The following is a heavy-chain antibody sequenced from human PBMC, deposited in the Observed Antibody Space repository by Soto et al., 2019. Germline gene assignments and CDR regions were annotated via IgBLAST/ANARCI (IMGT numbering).Heavy chain of an antibody. J-gene: IGHJ4*02. D-gene: IGHD1-1*01. V-gene: IGHV3-33*01. Sequence: QVQLVESGGGVVQPGRSLRLSCAASGFTFSSYGMHWVRRAPGKGLEWVAVIWYDGSKKYYADSVKGRFTISRDNSKNTLYLQMNSLRAEDMAVYYCARDKNGPLDSWGQGTLVTVSS. CDR1: GFTFSSYG. CDR2: IWYDGSKK. CDR3: ARDKNGPLDS.